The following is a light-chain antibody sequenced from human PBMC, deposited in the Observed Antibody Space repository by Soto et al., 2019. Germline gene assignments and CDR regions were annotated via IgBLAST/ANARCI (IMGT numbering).Light chain of an antibody. CDR1: SSDVGGYNY. CDR3: SSYTSTSTV. J-gene: IGLJ3*02. V-gene: IGLV2-14*03. CDR2: DVT. Sequence: QSVLTQPASVSGSPGQSITISCTGTSSDVGGYNYVSWYQQHPDKAPKLIIYDVTNRPSGVSNRFSGSKSGNTASLTISGLQAEDEADYYCSSYTSTSTVFGGGTKLTVL.